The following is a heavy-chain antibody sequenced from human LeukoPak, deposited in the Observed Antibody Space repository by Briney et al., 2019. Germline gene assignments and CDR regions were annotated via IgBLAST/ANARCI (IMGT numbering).Heavy chain of an antibody. Sequence: QPGGSLRLSCAASGFTFSSYAMSWVRQAPGKGLEWVSTISSSGGSTYYADSVKSRFTISRDNSKNTLYLQMNSLRAEDTAVYFCAKDQGTGVAGTLFHYWGQGTLVSVSS. CDR1: GFTFSSYA. D-gene: IGHD6-19*01. CDR2: ISSSGGST. V-gene: IGHV3-23*01. CDR3: AKDQGTGVAGTLFHY. J-gene: IGHJ4*02.